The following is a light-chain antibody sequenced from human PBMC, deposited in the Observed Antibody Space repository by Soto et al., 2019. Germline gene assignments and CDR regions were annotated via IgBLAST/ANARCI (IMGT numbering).Light chain of an antibody. CDR1: QSINDW. CDR3: QQYNTYPS. J-gene: IGKJ1*01. V-gene: IGKV1-5*03. Sequence: DTQMTQSPSTLSASVGDRVTITCRASQSINDWLAWYQQKPGKAPKLLIFKASSLESEVPPRFNGSGSGTEFTLTICSLQPDDFATYYCQQYNTYPSFGQGTKVEIK. CDR2: KAS.